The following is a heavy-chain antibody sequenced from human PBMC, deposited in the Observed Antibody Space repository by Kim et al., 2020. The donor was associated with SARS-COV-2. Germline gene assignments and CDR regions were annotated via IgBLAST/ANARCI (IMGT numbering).Heavy chain of an antibody. D-gene: IGHD6-13*01. V-gene: IGHV1-2*06. J-gene: IGHJ4*02. Sequence: ASVKVSCKASGYTFTGYYMHWVRQAPGQGLEWMGRINPNSGGTNYAQKFQGRVTMTRDTSISTAYMELSRLRSDDTAVYYCARGDSSSWYEERTYFDYWGQGTLVTVSS. CDR2: INPNSGGT. CDR1: GYTFTGYY. CDR3: ARGDSSSWYEERTYFDY.